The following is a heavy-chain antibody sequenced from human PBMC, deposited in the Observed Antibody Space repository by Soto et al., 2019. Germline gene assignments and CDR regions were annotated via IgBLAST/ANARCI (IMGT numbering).Heavy chain of an antibody. D-gene: IGHD2-21*01. CDR1: GFTFSTYW. V-gene: IGHV3-74*01. Sequence: DVQLVESGGTLVQPGGSLRLSCAASGFTFSTYWMNWVRQVPGKGLVWVAGMKSDGTRTNYAYAVKGRFTISRDNVKNTLSLQVTGLRGEDTAVYYCTSLSGDHVAFFSYGMDGWGRGTTVTVSS. J-gene: IGHJ6*02. CDR3: TSLSGDHVAFFSYGMDG. CDR2: MKSDGTRT.